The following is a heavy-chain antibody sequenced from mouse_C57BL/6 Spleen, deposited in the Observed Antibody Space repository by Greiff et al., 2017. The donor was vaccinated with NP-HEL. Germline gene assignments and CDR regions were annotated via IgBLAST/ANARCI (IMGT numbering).Heavy chain of an antibody. CDR2: IWRGGST. Sequence: VKLVESGPGLVQPSQSLSITCTVSGFSLTSHGVHWVRQSPGKGLEWLGVIWRGGSTDYNAAFMSRLSITKDNSKSQGFFKMNSLQADDTARYYCAKTGSNRYFDVWGTGTTVTVSS. J-gene: IGHJ1*03. D-gene: IGHD2-5*01. CDR1: GFSLTSHG. V-gene: IGHV2-5*01. CDR3: AKTGSNRYFDV.